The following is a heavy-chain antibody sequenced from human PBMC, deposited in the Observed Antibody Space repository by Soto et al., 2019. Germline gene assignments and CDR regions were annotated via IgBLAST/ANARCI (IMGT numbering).Heavy chain of an antibody. D-gene: IGHD6-19*01. V-gene: IGHV4-30-2*01. J-gene: IGHJ4*02. CDR2: IYHSGST. CDR1: GGSISSGGYS. CDR3: ARAGGLGAVAVDY. Sequence: QLQLQESGSGLVKPSQTLSLTCAVSGGSISSGGYSWSWIRQPPGKGLEWIGYIYHSGSTYYNPSLEGRVTISVDRAQNQFSLKLSSVTAADTAVYYCARAGGLGAVAVDYWGQGTRVTVAS.